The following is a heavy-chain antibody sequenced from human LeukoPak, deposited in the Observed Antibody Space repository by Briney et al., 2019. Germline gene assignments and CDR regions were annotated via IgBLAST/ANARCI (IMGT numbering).Heavy chain of an antibody. Sequence: SETLSLTCTVSGGSISSSSYYWGWIRQPPGKGLEWIGSIYYSGSTYYNPSLKSRVTISVDTSKNQFSLKLSSVTAADTAVYYCARHPRGQQLVRRHGRAYFDYWGQGTLVTVSS. J-gene: IGHJ4*02. V-gene: IGHV4-39*01. CDR3: ARHPRGQQLVRRHGRAYFDY. D-gene: IGHD6-13*01. CDR2: IYYSGST. CDR1: GGSISSSSYY.